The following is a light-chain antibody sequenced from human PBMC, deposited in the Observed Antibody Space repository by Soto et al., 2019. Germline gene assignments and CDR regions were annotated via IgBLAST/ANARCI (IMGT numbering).Light chain of an antibody. CDR2: EVS. V-gene: IGLV2-14*01. Sequence: QSALTQPASVSGSPGQSITISCTGTSSDVGGYNYVSWYQQHPGKAPKLMIYEVSNRPSGVSNRFSGSKSGNTASLTISGLQADDEDDYYCSSYAGRYTPLYVFGNGTKVTVL. CDR3: SSYAGRYTPLYV. CDR1: SSDVGGYNY. J-gene: IGLJ1*01.